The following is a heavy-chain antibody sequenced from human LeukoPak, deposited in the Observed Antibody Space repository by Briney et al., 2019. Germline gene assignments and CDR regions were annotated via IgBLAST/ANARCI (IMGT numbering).Heavy chain of an antibody. V-gene: IGHV4-34*01. Sequence: PSETLSLTCTVSRGSTSTYYWSWIRQPAGKGLEWIGEINHSGSTNYNPSLKSRVTISVDTSKNQFSLKLSSVTAADTAVYYCASRKLGNDYWGQGTLVTVSS. CDR1: RGSTSTYY. CDR3: ASRKLGNDY. CDR2: INHSGST. J-gene: IGHJ4*01. D-gene: IGHD7-27*01.